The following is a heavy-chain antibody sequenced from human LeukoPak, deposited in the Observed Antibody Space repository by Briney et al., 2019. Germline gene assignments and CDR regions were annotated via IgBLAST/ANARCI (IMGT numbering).Heavy chain of an antibody. D-gene: IGHD1-26*01. J-gene: IGHJ4*02. CDR1: GFTFSSYA. CDR3: AKYGPQDSGSSHFDY. V-gene: IGHV3-23*01. CDR2: IRDSGGST. Sequence: GGSLRLSCAASGFTFSSYAMSWVRQAPGKGLEWVSAIRDSGGSTHYADSVKGRFTTSRDNSKNTLFLQMNSLRAEDTAIYYCAKYGPQDSGSSHFDYWGQGALVTVSS.